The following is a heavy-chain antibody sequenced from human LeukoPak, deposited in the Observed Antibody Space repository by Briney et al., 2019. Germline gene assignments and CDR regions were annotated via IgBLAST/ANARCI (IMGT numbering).Heavy chain of an antibody. D-gene: IGHD3-22*01. CDR1: GYSFTSYW. CDR2: IYPGDSDT. Sequence: PGESLKISCKGSGYSFTSYWIGWVRQMPGKGLEWMGIIYPGDSDTRYSPSFQGQVTISADKSISTAYLQWSSLKASDTAMYYCASQNYYDSSGPNDAFDIWGQGTVVTVSS. J-gene: IGHJ3*02. V-gene: IGHV5-51*01. CDR3: ASQNYYDSSGPNDAFDI.